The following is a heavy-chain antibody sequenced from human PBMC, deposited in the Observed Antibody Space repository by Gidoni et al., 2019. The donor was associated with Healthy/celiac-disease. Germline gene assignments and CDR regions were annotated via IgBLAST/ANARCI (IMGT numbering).Heavy chain of an antibody. CDR2: INHSGST. J-gene: IGHJ4*02. CDR3: ARNIAVAGDVDY. V-gene: IGHV4-34*01. CDR1: GGSFSGYY. Sequence: QVQLQQWGAGLLKPSETLSLTCAVYGGSFSGYYWSWIRQPPGKGLEWIGEINHSGSTNYNPSLKSRVTISVDTSKNQFSLKLSSVTAADTAVYYCARNIAVAGDVDYWGQGTLVTVSS. D-gene: IGHD6-19*01.